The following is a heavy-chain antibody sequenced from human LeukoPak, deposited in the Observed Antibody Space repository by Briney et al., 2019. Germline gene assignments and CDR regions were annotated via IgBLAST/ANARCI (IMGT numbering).Heavy chain of an antibody. CDR3: ARRPRNFRTTGTTREWFDP. Sequence: SETLSLTCAVYGGSFSGYYWSWIRQPPGKGLVWIGEINHSGSTNYNPSLKSRVTISVDTSKNQFSLKLSSVTAADTAVYYCARRPRNFRTTGTTREWFDPWGQGTLVTVSS. V-gene: IGHV4-34*01. J-gene: IGHJ5*02. CDR1: GGSFSGYY. D-gene: IGHD1-1*01. CDR2: INHSGST.